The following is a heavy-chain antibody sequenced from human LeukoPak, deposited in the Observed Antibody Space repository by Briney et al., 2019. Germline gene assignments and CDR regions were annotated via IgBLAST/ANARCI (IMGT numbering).Heavy chain of an antibody. CDR2: MKQDGSEI. Sequence: PGGSLRLSCAASGFTFNTYWMTWVRQAPGKGLEWVANMKQDGSEIYYVDSVKGRFTISRDNAKNSLYLQMNSLRVEDTAMYCARDRRDGYNVLDYWGQGTLVIVSS. CDR3: ARDRRDGYNVLDY. V-gene: IGHV3-7*01. CDR1: GFTFNTYW. D-gene: IGHD5-24*01. J-gene: IGHJ4*02.